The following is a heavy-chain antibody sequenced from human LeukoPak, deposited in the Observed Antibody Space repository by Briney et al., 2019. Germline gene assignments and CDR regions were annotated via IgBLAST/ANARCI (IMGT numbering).Heavy chain of an antibody. CDR2: TNHGGST. V-gene: IGHV4-34*01. J-gene: IGHJ4*02. CDR1: GGSFSSYY. Sequence: SETLSLTCAVYGGSFSSYYWSWIRQPPGKGLEWIGKTNHGGSTNYNPSLKSRVTISVDMSKNQSSLKLTSVTAADTAVYYCARDRNGGVIDYWGQGTLVTVSS. CDR3: ARDRNGGVIDY. D-gene: IGHD3-16*01.